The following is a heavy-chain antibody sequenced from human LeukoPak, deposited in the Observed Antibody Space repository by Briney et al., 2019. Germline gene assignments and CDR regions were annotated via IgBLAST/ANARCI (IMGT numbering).Heavy chain of an antibody. D-gene: IGHD2-15*01. Sequence: SETLSLTCAVYGGSFSGYYWSWIRQPPGKGLECIGEINHSGSTNYNPSLKSRVTISVDTSKNQFSLKLSSVTAADTAVYYCARRSYGAKLRAFDIWGQGTMVTVSS. V-gene: IGHV4-34*01. J-gene: IGHJ3*02. CDR2: INHSGST. CDR3: ARRSYGAKLRAFDI. CDR1: GGSFSGYY.